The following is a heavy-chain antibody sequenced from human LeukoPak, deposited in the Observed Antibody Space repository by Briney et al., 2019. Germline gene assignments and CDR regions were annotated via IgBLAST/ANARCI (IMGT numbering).Heavy chain of an antibody. CDR3: ARIHRYCSGGACYVLDN. V-gene: IGHV4-59*02. Sequence: SETLSLTCVVSGGSVSGYYWGWIRQPPGRGLEWIGYVYYSGSTNYNPSFKSRITISVDTSRNQFSLQLSSETAADTAVYYCARIHRYCSGGACYVLDNWGQGTLVAVSS. J-gene: IGHJ4*02. CDR1: GGSVSGYY. CDR2: VYYSGST. D-gene: IGHD2-15*01.